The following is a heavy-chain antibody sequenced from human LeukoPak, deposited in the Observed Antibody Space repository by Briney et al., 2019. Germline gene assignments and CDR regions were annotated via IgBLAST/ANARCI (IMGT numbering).Heavy chain of an antibody. CDR2: ISAYIGNT. CDR3: ARESGQYCSSTSCQRGDY. Sequence: EASVKVSCKASGYTFTSYGISWVRQAPGQGLEWMGWISAYIGNTNYAQKIQGRVTMTTDTSTSTAYMELRSLRSDDTAVYYCARESGQYCSSTSCQRGDYWGQGTLVTVSS. D-gene: IGHD2-2*01. V-gene: IGHV1-18*01. J-gene: IGHJ4*02. CDR1: GYTFTSYG.